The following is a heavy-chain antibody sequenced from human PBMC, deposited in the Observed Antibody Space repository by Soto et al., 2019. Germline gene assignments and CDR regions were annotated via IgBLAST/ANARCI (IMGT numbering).Heavy chain of an antibody. CDR1: GFTFSSYS. CDR2: ISSSSSYI. CDR3: ARVGYCSGGSCYFGDYYYYGMDV. J-gene: IGHJ6*02. Sequence: PXVSLRLAFAASGFTFSSYSMNWVRQAPGKGLEWVSSISSSSSYIYYADSVKGRFTISRDNAKNSLYLQMNSLRAEDTAVYYCARVGYCSGGSCYFGDYYYYGMDVWSQGTTVTVSS. D-gene: IGHD2-15*01. V-gene: IGHV3-21*01.